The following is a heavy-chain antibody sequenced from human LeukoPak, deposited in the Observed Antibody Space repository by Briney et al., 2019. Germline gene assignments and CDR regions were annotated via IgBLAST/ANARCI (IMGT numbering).Heavy chain of an antibody. CDR1: GGSIIDFY. V-gene: IGHV4-59*08. J-gene: IGHJ3*02. Sequence: PSETLSLTCTVSGGSIIDFYWSWIRQPPGKGLEWIGYIYYSGSTIHNPSLESRVTISVDTSKSQFSLKLTSVTAADTAVYYCVRHKRWLQSPDAFDIWGQGTTVTVSS. CDR2: IYYSGST. CDR3: VRHKRWLQSPDAFDI. D-gene: IGHD5-24*01.